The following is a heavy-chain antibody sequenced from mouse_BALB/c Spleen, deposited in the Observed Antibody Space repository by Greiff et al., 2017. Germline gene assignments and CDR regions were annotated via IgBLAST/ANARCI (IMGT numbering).Heavy chain of an antibody. CDR1: GFTFSSYT. D-gene: IGHD2-1*01. CDR2: ISSGGSYT. Sequence: EVKLMESGGGLVKPGGSLKLSCAASGFTFSSYTMSWVRQTPEKRLEWVATISSGGSYTYYPDSVKGRFTISRDNAKNTLYLQMSSLKSEDTAMYYCTRDGNYGNLYYYAMDYWGQGTSVTVSS. V-gene: IGHV5-6-4*01. CDR3: TRDGNYGNLYYYAMDY. J-gene: IGHJ4*01.